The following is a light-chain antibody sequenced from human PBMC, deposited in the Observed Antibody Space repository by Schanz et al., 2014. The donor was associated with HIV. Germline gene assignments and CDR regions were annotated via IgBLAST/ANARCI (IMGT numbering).Light chain of an antibody. CDR1: SSDVGDYNY. Sequence: SALTQPPSASGSPGQSVTISCTGTSSDVGDYNYVSWYQQHPGKAPKIMIYEGSKRPSGVSNRFSGSKSGNTASLTISALQAEDEADYYCASYTTSHTFVFGTGTKLTVL. CDR3: ASYTTSHTFV. CDR2: EGS. V-gene: IGLV2-14*01. J-gene: IGLJ1*01.